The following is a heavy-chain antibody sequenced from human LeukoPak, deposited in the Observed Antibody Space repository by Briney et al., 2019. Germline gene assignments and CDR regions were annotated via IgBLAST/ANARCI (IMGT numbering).Heavy chain of an antibody. CDR3: ARDHSELWFGELSGGAFDI. Sequence: VASVKVSCKASGYTFTTYALHWVRQAPGQRLEWMGWINAGNGNTKYSQKFQGRVTITRDTSASTAYMELSSLRSEDTAVYYCARDHSELWFGELSGGAFDIWGQGTMVTVSP. V-gene: IGHV1-3*01. D-gene: IGHD3-10*01. CDR2: INAGNGNT. CDR1: GYTFTTYA. J-gene: IGHJ3*02.